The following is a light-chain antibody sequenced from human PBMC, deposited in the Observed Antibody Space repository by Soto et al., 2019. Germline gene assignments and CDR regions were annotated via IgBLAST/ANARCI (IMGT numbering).Light chain of an antibody. J-gene: IGKJ1*01. CDR3: QQYGSAPWT. CDR1: QRVSSNY. Sequence: EISFTQTPRTLSLSPGERCAVSCRASQRVSSNYVAWYQQKPGQAPRLLISGASNRATGTPDRFRGSGSGTDFTLTITRLEPEDFAVYYCQQYGSAPWTFGQGTKVDIK. V-gene: IGKV3-20*01. CDR2: GAS.